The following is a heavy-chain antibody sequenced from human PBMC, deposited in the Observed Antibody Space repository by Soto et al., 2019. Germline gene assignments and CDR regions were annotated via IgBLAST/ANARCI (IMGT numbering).Heavy chain of an antibody. Sequence: SGPTLVNPTQTLTLTCTFSGFSLSTSGMCVNWIRQPPGKALEWLARIDWDDDKYYSTSLKTRLTISKDTSKNQVVLTMTNMDPVDTATYYCARIQCKGFLEPPDYWAQGTLVTVSS. J-gene: IGHJ4*02. CDR2: IDWDDDK. CDR3: ARIQCKGFLEPPDY. CDR1: GFSLSTSGMC. V-gene: IGHV2-70*11. D-gene: IGHD1-1*01.